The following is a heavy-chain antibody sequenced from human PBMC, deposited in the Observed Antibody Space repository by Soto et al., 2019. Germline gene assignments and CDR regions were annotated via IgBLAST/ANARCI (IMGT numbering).Heavy chain of an antibody. CDR1: GGSISSSSYY. CDR2: IYYSGST. V-gene: IGHV4-39*01. Sequence: SETLSLTCTVSGGSISSSSYYWGWIRQPPGKGLEWIGSIYYSGSTYYNPSLKSRVTISVDTSKNQFSLKLSSVTAADTAVYYCARRRTTSHYYYGMDVWGQVTTVT. J-gene: IGHJ6*02. CDR3: ARRRTTSHYYYGMDV. D-gene: IGHD1-7*01.